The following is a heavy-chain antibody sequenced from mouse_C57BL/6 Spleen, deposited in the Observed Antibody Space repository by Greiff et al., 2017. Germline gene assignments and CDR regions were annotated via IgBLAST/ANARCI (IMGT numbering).Heavy chain of an antibody. J-gene: IGHJ2*01. V-gene: IGHV1-76*01. Sequence: QVQLQQSGAELVRPGASVKLSCKASGYTFTDYYINWVKQRPGQGLEWIARIYPGSGNTYYNEKFKGKATLTAEKSSSTAYMQLSSLTSEDSAVYFCAIPTRGYFDYWGQGTTLTVSS. CDR1: GYTFTDYY. CDR2: IYPGSGNT. D-gene: IGHD2-10*01. CDR3: AIPTRGYFDY.